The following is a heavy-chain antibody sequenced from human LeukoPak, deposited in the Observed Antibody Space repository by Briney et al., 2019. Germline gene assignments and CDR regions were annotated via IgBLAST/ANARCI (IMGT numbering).Heavy chain of an antibody. J-gene: IGHJ4*02. CDR2: IYYSGST. Sequence: SETLSLTCTVSGGSISSYYWSWIRQPPGKGLEWIGYIYYSGSTNYNPSLKSRVTISVDTSKNQFSLKLSSVTAADTAVYYCARRGKLPGGFTAPFVYWGQGTLVTVSS. D-gene: IGHD2-15*01. V-gene: IGHV4-59*08. CDR1: GGSISSYY. CDR3: ARRGKLPGGFTAPFVY.